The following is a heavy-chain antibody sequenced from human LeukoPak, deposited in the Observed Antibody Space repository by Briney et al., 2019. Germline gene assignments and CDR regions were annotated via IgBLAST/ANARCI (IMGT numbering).Heavy chain of an antibody. V-gene: IGHV1-69*04. CDR1: GGTFSSYA. D-gene: IGHD3-16*01. Sequence: ASVKVSCKASGGTFSSYAISWVRQAPGQGLEWMGRIIPILGIANYAQKFQGRVTITADKSTSTAYMELSSLRSEDTAVYYCARSRFRGVVGCWFDPWGQGTLVTVSS. J-gene: IGHJ5*02. CDR3: ARSRFRGVVGCWFDP. CDR2: IIPILGIA.